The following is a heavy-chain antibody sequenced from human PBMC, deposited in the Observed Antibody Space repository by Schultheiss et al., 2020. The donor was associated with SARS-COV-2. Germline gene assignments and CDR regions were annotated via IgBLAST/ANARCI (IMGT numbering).Heavy chain of an antibody. D-gene: IGHD6-13*01. CDR2: INHSGST. Sequence: SETLSLTCTVSGGSISSYYWSWIRQPPGKGLEWIGEINHSGSTNYNPSLKSRVTISVDTSKNQFSLKLSSVTAADTAVYYCARVPLAAAGNVGSGRYFDYWGQGTLVTVSS. CDR3: ARVPLAAAGNVGSGRYFDY. CDR1: GGSISSYY. V-gene: IGHV4-34*01. J-gene: IGHJ4*02.